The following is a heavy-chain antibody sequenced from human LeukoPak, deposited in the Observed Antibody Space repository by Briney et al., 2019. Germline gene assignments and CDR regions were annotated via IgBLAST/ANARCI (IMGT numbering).Heavy chain of an antibody. V-gene: IGHV3-30*03. Sequence: GRSLRLSCAASRFTFSSYGMHWVRQAPGKGLEWVAIISYDGSNKYYADSVRRRFTISRDNSKNTLYLQMNSLRAEDTAVYYCARGLVEMATIAYFDYWGQGTLVTVSS. CDR2: ISYDGSNK. CDR3: ARGLVEMATIAYFDY. J-gene: IGHJ4*02. D-gene: IGHD5-24*01. CDR1: RFTFSSYG.